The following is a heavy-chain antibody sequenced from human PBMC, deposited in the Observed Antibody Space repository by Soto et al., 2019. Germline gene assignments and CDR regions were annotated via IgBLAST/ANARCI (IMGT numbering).Heavy chain of an antibody. CDR2: ISYDGSTR. J-gene: IGHJ4*02. CDR1: GFTFSTNA. D-gene: IGHD6-19*01. V-gene: IGHV3-30-3*02. Sequence: QVQLVESGGGVVQPGRSLRLSCAASGFTFSTNAMHWVRQAPGKGLEWVAGISYDGSTRYYADSMKGRFTISRDNSKNTLYLQMNNLRAEDTAVYYCAKQFSGWSYYFDYWGQGTLVTVSS. CDR3: AKQFSGWSYYFDY.